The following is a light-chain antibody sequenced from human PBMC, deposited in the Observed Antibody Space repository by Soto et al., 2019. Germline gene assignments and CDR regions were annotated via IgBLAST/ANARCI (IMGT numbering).Light chain of an antibody. CDR1: QGISSY. Sequence: AIRMTQSPSSFSASTGDRVTITCRASQGISSYLAWYQQKPGKAPKLLIYAASTLQSGVPSRFGGSGSGTDFTLTISCLQSEDFATYSCQKYYSYPPWTFGQGTKVEIK. J-gene: IGKJ1*01. V-gene: IGKV1-8*01. CDR3: QKYYSYPPWT. CDR2: AAS.